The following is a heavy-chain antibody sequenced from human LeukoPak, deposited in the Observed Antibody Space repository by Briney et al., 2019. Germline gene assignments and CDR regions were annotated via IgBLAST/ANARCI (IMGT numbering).Heavy chain of an antibody. V-gene: IGHV4-39*07. J-gene: IGHJ4*02. CDR3: AREASNYYDSSGYCFDY. CDR1: GGSISSSSYY. CDR2: IYYSGST. Sequence: PSETLSLTCTVSGGSISSSSYYWGWIRQPPGKGLEWIGSIYYSGSTYYNPSLKSRVTISVDTSKNQFSLKLSSVTAADTAVYYCAREASNYYDSSGYCFDYWGQGTLVTVSS. D-gene: IGHD3-22*01.